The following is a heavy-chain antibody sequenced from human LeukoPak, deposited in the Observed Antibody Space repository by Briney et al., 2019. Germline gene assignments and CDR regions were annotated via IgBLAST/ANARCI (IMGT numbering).Heavy chain of an antibody. CDR2: ITSSGASS. CDR1: GFTFSSYA. CDR3: ARDEDLYSTTWYLFDY. V-gene: IGHV3-23*01. J-gene: IGHJ4*02. D-gene: IGHD6-13*01. Sequence: TGGSLRLSCAASGFTFSSYAMRWVRQAPGKGLEWVSGITSSGASSYYADSVRGRFTISRDNSKNTLYLQLNSLRADDTAVYFCARDEDLYSTTWYLFDYWGQGTLVTVSS.